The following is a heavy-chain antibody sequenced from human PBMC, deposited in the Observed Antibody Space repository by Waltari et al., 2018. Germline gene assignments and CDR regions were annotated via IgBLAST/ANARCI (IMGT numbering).Heavy chain of an antibody. CDR2: ISPYNGNT. V-gene: IGHV1-18*04. D-gene: IGHD5-12*01. CDR3: ARDRLRWLHSGSDQ. CDR1: GYQFVSYG. J-gene: IGHJ4*02. Sequence: QVQLVQSGADVKKPGASVKVSCKASGYQFVSYGISWVRQAPGQGLEWMGWISPYNGNTIYAQNVQGRVFMTADTSTDTAYMELTSLRSDDTAVYYWARDRLRWLHSGSDQWGQGTLVTVSS.